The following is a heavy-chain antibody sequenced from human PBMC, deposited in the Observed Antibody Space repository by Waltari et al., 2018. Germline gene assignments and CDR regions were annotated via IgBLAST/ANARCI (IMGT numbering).Heavy chain of an antibody. CDR3: ARGGGIVVVVAANNYFDY. V-gene: IGHV1-69*01. D-gene: IGHD2-15*01. CDR1: GGTFSSYA. Sequence: QVQLVQSGAEVKKPGSSVKVSCKASGGTFSSYAISWVRQAPGQGLEWMGGIIPNFGTANYAQKFQGRGTITADESTSTAYMELGSLRSEDTAVYYCARGGGIVVVVAANNYFDYWGQGTLVTVSS. J-gene: IGHJ4*02. CDR2: IIPNFGTA.